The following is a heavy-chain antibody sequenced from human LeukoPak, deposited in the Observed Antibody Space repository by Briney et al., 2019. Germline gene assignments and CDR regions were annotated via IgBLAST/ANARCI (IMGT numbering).Heavy chain of an antibody. CDR1: GAGGSISSHY. CDR2: VYFNGAT. D-gene: IGHD1-14*01. CDR3: ARGRPAVDLSSYTGTDV. J-gene: IGHJ6*02. Sequence: SETLSLTCTVSGAGGSISSHYWSWIRQPPGKGLEWLGYVYFNGATSYSPSPKSRVTIFVDTSTNQFYLRLIYVTAADTAVYYCARGRPAVDLSSYTGTDVWGQGTTVTVSS. V-gene: IGHV4-59*11.